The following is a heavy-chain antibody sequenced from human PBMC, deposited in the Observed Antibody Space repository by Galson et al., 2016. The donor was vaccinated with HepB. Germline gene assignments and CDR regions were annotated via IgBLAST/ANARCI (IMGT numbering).Heavy chain of an antibody. CDR3: VKGTDGYNSGVDF. Sequence: SLRLSCAASGFTFRTYAMHWVRQAPGKGLEWVAGIWFDGSQRYYSDSVKGRFTIFRENSKNTLSLQMNSLRLGDTAVYYCVKGTDGYNSGVDFWGQGTLVTVSS. CDR1: GFTFRTYA. J-gene: IGHJ4*02. D-gene: IGHD5-24*01. V-gene: IGHV3-33*06. CDR2: IWFDGSQR.